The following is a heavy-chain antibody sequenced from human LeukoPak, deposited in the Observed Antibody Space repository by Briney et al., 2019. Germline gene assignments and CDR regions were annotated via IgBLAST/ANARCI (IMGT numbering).Heavy chain of an antibody. J-gene: IGHJ4*02. CDR2: ISSSSSYI. CDR3: ASRTAAIAPPGY. Sequence: GGSLRLSCAASGFTFSSYSMNWVRQAPGKGLEWVSSISSSSSYIYYADSVKGRFTISRDNAKNSLYLQMNSLRAEDTAVYYCASRTAAIAPPGYWGQGTLVTVSS. D-gene: IGHD2-2*02. CDR1: GFTFSSYS. V-gene: IGHV3-21*01.